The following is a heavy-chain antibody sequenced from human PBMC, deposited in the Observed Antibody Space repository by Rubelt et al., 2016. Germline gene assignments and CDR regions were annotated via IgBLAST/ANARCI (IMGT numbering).Heavy chain of an antibody. V-gene: IGHV7-4-1*02. J-gene: IGHJ3*02. CDR1: GGTFNNYG. CDR2: INTNTGNP. CDR3: ARTSPSQPWLSNAFDI. Sequence: QVQLVQSGAEVKKPGSSVKVSCKSSGGTFNNYGFNWVRQAPGQGLEWMGWINTNTGNPTSAQGFTGRFVVPLDTSVSTAYLQISSIKAEDTAVYYCARTSPSQPWLSNAFDIWGQGTMVTVSS. D-gene: IGHD5-18*01.